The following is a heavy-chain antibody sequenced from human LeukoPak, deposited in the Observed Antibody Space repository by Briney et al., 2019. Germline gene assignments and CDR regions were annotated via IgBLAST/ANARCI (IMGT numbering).Heavy chain of an antibody. Sequence: PGGSLRLSCAASGFIFCNFEMNWVRQAPGKGLEWVSYISSSGRTIYYAESMKGRFTMSRDNAKNSLYLQMSSLRVEDTAVYYCAKGPRDPTEFCSGGRCSPTYDVWGQGTLVTVSS. D-gene: IGHD2-15*01. CDR3: AKGPRDPTEFCSGGRCSPTYDV. J-gene: IGHJ4*02. V-gene: IGHV3-48*03. CDR1: GFIFCNFE. CDR2: ISSSGRTI.